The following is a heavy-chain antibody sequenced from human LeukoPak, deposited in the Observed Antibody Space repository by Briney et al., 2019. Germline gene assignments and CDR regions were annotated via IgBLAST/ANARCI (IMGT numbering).Heavy chain of an antibody. CDR1: GFIFSDYA. V-gene: IGHV3-23*01. J-gene: IGHJ4*02. CDR3: AKFEGHPWGTYHHDY. CDR2: IFGGGAGS. D-gene: IGHD3-16*01. Sequence: GGSLRLSCAAPGFIFSDYAMGWVRQAPGKGLEWVSAIFGGGAGSYSAASVKGRFTISRDNSKNTLYLQMTSLRADDTAVYYCAKFEGHPWGTYHHDYWGQGTLVTVSS.